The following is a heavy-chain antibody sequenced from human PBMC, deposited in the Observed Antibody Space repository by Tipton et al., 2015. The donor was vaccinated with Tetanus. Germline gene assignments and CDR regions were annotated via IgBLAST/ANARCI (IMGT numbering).Heavy chain of an antibody. D-gene: IGHD3-22*01. CDR3: ARTTHYYDSSGLRGYYFDY. V-gene: IGHV4-31*03. CDR1: GGSISSYY. J-gene: IGHJ4*02. CDR2: IYYSGST. Sequence: TLSLTCTVSGGSISSYYWSWIRQHPGKGLEWIGYIYYSGSTYYNPSLKSRVTVSVDTSKNQFSLKLSSVTAADTAVYYCARTTHYYDSSGLRGYYFDYWGQGTLVTVSS.